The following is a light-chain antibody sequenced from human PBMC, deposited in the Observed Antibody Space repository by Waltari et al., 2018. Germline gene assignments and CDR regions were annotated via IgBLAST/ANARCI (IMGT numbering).Light chain of an antibody. V-gene: IGLV2-23*01. CDR1: TSTFGSYAL. J-gene: IGLJ3*02. CDR2: EGT. Sequence: QSALTQPASVSGSPGQSITISCTGTTSTFGSYALVSWYQQHPDKAPKLMVYEGTKRPPGISPRFPGAKSGNTASLTISGLQAEDEADYYCCSYAGNTVWVFGGGTKLTVL. CDR3: CSYAGNTVWV.